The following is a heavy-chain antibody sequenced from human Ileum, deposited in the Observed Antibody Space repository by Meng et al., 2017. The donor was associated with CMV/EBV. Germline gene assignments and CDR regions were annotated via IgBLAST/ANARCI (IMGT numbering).Heavy chain of an antibody. V-gene: IGHV3-23*01. J-gene: IGHJ4*02. CDR2: INDGGSAT. Sequence: EEQLLESGGGWEQPGGSLRLSCAASGFTFRNYGVTWVRQAPGKRLEWVSSINDGGSATFYTDSVKGRFTISRDNSKNILYLQMNSLRVEDTAIYYCARGWDYFDYWGQGTLVTVSS. D-gene: IGHD1-26*01. CDR1: GFTFRNYG. CDR3: ARGWDYFDY.